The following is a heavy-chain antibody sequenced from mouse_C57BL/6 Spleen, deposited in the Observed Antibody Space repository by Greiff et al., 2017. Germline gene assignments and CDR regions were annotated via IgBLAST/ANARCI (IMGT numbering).Heavy chain of an antibody. Sequence: QVQLQQSGAELAKPGASVKLSCKASGYTFTSYWMHWVKQRPGQGLEWIGYINPSSGYTKYNQKFKDKATMTADKSSSTAYMQLSNLTYEDSAVYYCARDDYDASFDYWGQGTTLTVSS. V-gene: IGHV1-7*01. CDR2: INPSSGYT. CDR1: GYTFTSYW. CDR3: ARDDYDASFDY. D-gene: IGHD2-4*01. J-gene: IGHJ2*01.